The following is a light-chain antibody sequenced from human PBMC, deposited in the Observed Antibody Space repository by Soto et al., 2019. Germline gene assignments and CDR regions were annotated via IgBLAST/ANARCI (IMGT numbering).Light chain of an antibody. CDR3: KPYITWPPWT. J-gene: IGKJ1*01. V-gene: IGKV3-15*01. Sequence: EIVMTQSPATLSVSPGERATLSCRASQSVSSDLAWYQQKPGQAPRLLIYRASTRATCVPARFSGSGSGTEFTLTITSLQSEYVAVYYCKPYITWPPWTFGQGTKGEIK. CDR2: RAS. CDR1: QSVSSD.